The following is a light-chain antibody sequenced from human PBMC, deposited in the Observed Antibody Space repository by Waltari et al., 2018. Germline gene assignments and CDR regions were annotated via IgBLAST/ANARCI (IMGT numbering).Light chain of an antibody. CDR1: SSDVGGYQY. J-gene: IGLJ3*02. CDR3: SSYTSARTWV. V-gene: IGLV2-14*03. Sequence: QSALTQPASVSGSPGQSITISCTGTSSDVGGYQYVSWHQQHPGQAPKLIIYDVSNRPSGVSNRFSGSKSGNTASLTISGLQAEDEAEYFCSSYTSARTWVFGGGTKLTVL. CDR2: DVS.